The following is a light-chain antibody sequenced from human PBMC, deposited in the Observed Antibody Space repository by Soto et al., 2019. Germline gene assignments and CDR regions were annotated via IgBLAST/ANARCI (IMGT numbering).Light chain of an antibody. CDR2: EVS. Sequence: QSVLTQPASLSGSPGQSITISCAGTSSDVGGYNYVSWYQQHPGQAPKLIIYEVSNRPLGVSNRFSGSKSGNTASLTISGLQAEDEADYYCSSYTSSSTLAYVFGTGTK. J-gene: IGLJ1*01. V-gene: IGLV2-14*01. CDR1: SSDVGGYNY. CDR3: SSYTSSSTLAYV.